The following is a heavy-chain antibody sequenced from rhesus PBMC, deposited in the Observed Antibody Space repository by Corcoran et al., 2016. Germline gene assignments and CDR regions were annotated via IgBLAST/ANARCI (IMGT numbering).Heavy chain of an antibody. J-gene: IGHJ4*01. CDR2: VSYSGSST. Sequence: EVQLVESGGGLVQPGGSLRLSCAASGFSFSSFAMSWVREAPGKGLEWVSGVSYSGSSTYYADSVKGRFTISRDNSKNTLSLQMDSLRTEDTAVYYCASVLDYWGQGVLVTVSS. V-gene: IGHV3S5*01. D-gene: IGHD2-2*01. CDR1: GFSFSSFA. CDR3: ASVLDY.